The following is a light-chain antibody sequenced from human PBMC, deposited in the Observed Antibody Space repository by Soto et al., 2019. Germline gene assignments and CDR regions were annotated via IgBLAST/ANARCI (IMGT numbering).Light chain of an antibody. CDR2: EVS. CDR1: SSDVGGYKY. V-gene: IGLV2-8*01. Sequence: QSVLTQPPSASGSPGQSVTISCTGTSSDVGGYKYVSWYQQHPGKAPKLMIYEVSKRPSGVPDRFSGSKSGNTASLTVSGLQAEDEADYYCSSYAGSNNLVFGGGTK. CDR3: SSYAGSNNLV. J-gene: IGLJ2*01.